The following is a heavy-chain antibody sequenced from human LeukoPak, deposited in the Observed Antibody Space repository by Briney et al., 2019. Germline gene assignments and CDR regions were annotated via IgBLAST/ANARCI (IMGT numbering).Heavy chain of an antibody. CDR3: ARVGSSGCLD. J-gene: IGHJ4*02. CDR2: IKSDGGAT. V-gene: IGHV3-74*01. D-gene: IGHD6-19*01. CDR1: GFNFGPYW. Sequence: GGSLRLSCAASGFNFGPYWMQWVRQAPGKGLVWVSRIKSDGGATTYADSVRGRFTISRDNAKNTLYLQMNSLRAEDTAVYYCARVGSSGCLDWGQGTLITVSS.